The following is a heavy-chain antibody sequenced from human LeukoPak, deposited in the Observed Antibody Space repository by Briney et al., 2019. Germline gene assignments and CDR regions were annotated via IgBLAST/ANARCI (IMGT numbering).Heavy chain of an antibody. J-gene: IGHJ4*02. CDR3: ARGAGDGYSY. CDR1: GGTFSSYA. V-gene: IGHV1-69*04. Sequence: GASVKVSCKASGGTFSSYAISWVRQAPGQGLEWMGRIIPILAIANYAQKFQGRVTITADKSTSTAYMELSSLRSEDTAVYYCARGAGDGYSYWGQGTLVTVSS. CDR2: IIPILAIA. D-gene: IGHD1-1*01.